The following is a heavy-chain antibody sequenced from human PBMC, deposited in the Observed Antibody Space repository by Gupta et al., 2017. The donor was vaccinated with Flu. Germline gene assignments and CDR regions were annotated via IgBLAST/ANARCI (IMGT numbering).Heavy chain of an antibody. CDR1: GGSISSYY. J-gene: IGHJ4*02. CDR3: ARSGVGVPFDY. V-gene: IGHV4-59*01. D-gene: IGHD1-26*01. Sequence: QVQLQESGPGLVKPSETLSLTCTVSGGSISSYYWSWIRQPPGKGLEWIGYIYYSGSTNYNPPLKSRVTISVDTSKNQFSLKLSSVTAADTAVYYCARSGVGVPFDYWGQGTLVTVSS. CDR2: IYYSGST.